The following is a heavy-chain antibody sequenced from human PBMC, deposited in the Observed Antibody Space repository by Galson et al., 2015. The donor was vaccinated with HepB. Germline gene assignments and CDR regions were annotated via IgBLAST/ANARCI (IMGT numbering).Heavy chain of an antibody. CDR2: IYSGGST. Sequence: SLRLSCAASGFTVSSNYMSWVRQAPGKGLAWVSVIYSGGSTYYADSVKGRFTISRDNSKNTLYLQMNSLRAEDTAVYYCARADDSSGSYPFDYWGQGTLVTVSS. CDR1: GFTVSSNY. D-gene: IGHD1-26*01. CDR3: ARADDSSGSYPFDY. V-gene: IGHV3-66*01. J-gene: IGHJ4*02.